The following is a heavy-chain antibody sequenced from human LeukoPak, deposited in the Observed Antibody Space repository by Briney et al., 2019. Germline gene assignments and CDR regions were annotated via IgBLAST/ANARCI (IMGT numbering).Heavy chain of an antibody. CDR2: ISSSSSYI. V-gene: IGHV3-21*01. D-gene: IGHD5-18*01. CDR3: AREKDTAMGYDAFDI. Sequence: PGGSLRLSCVASGFTFSSYSMNWVRQAPGKGLEWVSSISSSSSYIYYADSVKGRFTISRDNAKNSLYLQMNSLRAEDTAVYYCAREKDTAMGYDAFDIWGQGTMVTVSS. CDR1: GFTFSSYS. J-gene: IGHJ3*02.